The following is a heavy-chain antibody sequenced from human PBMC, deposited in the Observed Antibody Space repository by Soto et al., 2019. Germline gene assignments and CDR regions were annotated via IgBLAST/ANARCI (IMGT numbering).Heavy chain of an antibody. CDR2: ISGSGGNT. CDR3: AKDPPGYSYRGNY. J-gene: IGHJ4*02. CDR1: GFSFSNYA. D-gene: IGHD5-18*01. Sequence: PGGSLRLSCAASGFSFSNYAMSWVRQAPGKGLEWVSAISGSGGNTHYADSVKGRFTISRDNSKNTLFLQMNSLRAEDTGVYYCAKDPPGYSYRGNYWRQGTLVTVSS. V-gene: IGHV3-23*01.